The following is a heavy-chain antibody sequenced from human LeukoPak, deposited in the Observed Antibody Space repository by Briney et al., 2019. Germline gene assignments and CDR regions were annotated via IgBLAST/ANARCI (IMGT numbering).Heavy chain of an antibody. CDR3: ARASGGFNAFDI. CDR2: IYHSGST. J-gene: IGHJ3*02. Sequence: PSETLSLTCAVSGGSSSSGGYSWSWIRQPPGKGLEWIGYIYHSGSTYYNPSLKSRVTISVDRSKNQFSLKLSSVTAADTAVYYCARASGGFNAFDIWGQGTMVTVSS. CDR1: GGSSSSGGYS. V-gene: IGHV4-30-2*01. D-gene: IGHD3-10*01.